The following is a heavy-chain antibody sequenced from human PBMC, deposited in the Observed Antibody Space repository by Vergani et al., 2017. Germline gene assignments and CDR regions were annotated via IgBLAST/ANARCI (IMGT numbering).Heavy chain of an antibody. CDR1: GYTFTSYY. CDR3: ARTSSRKVGMDV. V-gene: IGHV1-46*01. J-gene: IGHJ6*02. CDR2: INPSGGST. Sequence: QVQLVQSGAEVKKPGASVKVSCKASGYTFTSYYMHWVRQAPGQGLEWMGIINPSGGSTSYAQKFQGSVTMTRDTSTSTVYMELSSLRSEDTAVYYCARTSSRKVGMDVWGQGTTVTVSS. D-gene: IGHD6-13*01.